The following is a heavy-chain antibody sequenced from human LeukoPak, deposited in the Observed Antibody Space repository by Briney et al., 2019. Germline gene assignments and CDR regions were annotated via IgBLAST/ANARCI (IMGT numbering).Heavy chain of an antibody. CDR2: IYPGDSDT. CDR3: ARRNDILTGYTDY. D-gene: IGHD3-9*01. J-gene: IGHJ4*02. CDR1: GYSFTNYW. Sequence: GESLKISCKGSGYSFTNYWIGWVRQMPGKGLEWMGIIYPGDSDTRYIPSFQGQVTISADKSINTAYLQWSSLKASDTAMYYCARRNDILTGYTDYWGQGTLVTVSS. V-gene: IGHV5-51*01.